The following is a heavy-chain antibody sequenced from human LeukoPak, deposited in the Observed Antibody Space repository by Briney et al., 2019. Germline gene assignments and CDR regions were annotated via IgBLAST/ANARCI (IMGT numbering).Heavy chain of an antibody. Sequence: PGGSLRLSRAASRFSFNSYWIHWVRQAPARGLVWVSHINSDGSSATYADSVKGRLTISRDNAKNTVYLQMNSLRAEDTAVYYCARGGVGCFDYWGQGALVTVSS. D-gene: IGHD6-19*01. CDR3: ARGGVGCFDY. J-gene: IGHJ4*02. CDR1: RFSFNSYW. V-gene: IGHV3-74*01. CDR2: INSDGSSA.